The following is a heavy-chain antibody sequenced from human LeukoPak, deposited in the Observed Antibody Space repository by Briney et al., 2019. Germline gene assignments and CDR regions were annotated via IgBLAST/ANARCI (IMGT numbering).Heavy chain of an antibody. CDR1: GFTFSAFW. V-gene: IGHV3-7*01. CDR3: VINRRDGDNERGY. Sequence: GGSLRLSCAASGFTFSAFWMGWVRQAPGKGLEWVASIKDDGSEKYYVDSVKGRFIISRDNAKNSLYLQMSSLRAEDAAVYYCVINRRDGDNERGYWGQGTLVTVSS. D-gene: IGHD5-24*01. J-gene: IGHJ4*02. CDR2: IKDDGSEK.